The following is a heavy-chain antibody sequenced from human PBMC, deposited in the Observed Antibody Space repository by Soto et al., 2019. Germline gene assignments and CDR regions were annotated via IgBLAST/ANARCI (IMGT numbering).Heavy chain of an antibody. D-gene: IGHD3-10*01. CDR3: ARGHSVRSLKRGYNWFDP. J-gene: IGHJ5*02. Sequence: SETLSLTCTVSGGSISSGGYYWSWIRQHPGKGLEWIGYIYYSGSTYYNPSLKSRVTISVDTSKNQFSLKLSSVTAADTAVYYCARGHSVRSLKRGYNWFDPWGQGTLVTVSS. V-gene: IGHV4-31*03. CDR1: GGSISSGGYY. CDR2: IYYSGST.